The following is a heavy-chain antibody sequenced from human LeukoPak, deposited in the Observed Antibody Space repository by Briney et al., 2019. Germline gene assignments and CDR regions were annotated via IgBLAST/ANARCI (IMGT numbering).Heavy chain of an antibody. CDR2: INHSGST. CDR1: GGSFSGYY. D-gene: IGHD5-18*01. V-gene: IGHV4-34*01. CDR3: ARGLFRGGYSYGYVAVGAYFDY. J-gene: IGHJ4*02. Sequence: SDTLSLTCAVYGGSFSGYYCSWIRQPPGKGLEWIGEINHSGSTNYNPSLKSRVTISVDTSKNQFSLKLSSVTAADTAVYYCARGLFRGGYSYGYVAVGAYFDYWGQGTLVTVSS.